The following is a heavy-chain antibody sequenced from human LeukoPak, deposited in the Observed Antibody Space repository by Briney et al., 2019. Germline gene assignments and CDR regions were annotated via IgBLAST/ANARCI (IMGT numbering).Heavy chain of an antibody. Sequence: PGGSLRLSCAASGFTFSSYAMSWVRQAPGKGLEWVSAISGSGGSTYYADSVKGRFTISRGNPKNTLYLQMNSLRAEDTAVYYCAKDDSYIRFYSWGRGTLVTVSS. J-gene: IGHJ5*01. CDR1: GFTFSSYA. D-gene: IGHD3-22*01. V-gene: IGHV3-23*01. CDR2: ISGSGGST. CDR3: AKDDSYIRFYS.